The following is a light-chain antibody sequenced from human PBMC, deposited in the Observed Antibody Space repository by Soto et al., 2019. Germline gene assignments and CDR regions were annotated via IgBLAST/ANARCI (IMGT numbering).Light chain of an antibody. CDR3: QQYGSSPYT. V-gene: IGKV3-20*01. CDR2: GAS. CDR1: QSVSSSF. Sequence: IVLTQSPGILSLSPGEIATLSCRASQSVSSSFLAWYQQKLGQSPRLLIYGASSRATGIPDRFSGSGSGKDFNLIVSRREPEDFSVYYYQQYGSSPYTFGQGTKLEI. J-gene: IGKJ2*01.